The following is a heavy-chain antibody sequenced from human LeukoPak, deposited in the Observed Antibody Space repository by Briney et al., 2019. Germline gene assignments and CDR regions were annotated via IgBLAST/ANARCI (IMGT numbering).Heavy chain of an antibody. V-gene: IGHV3-21*01. CDR2: ISSSSSYI. CDR3: ARDEDNYYDSSGYSHGDY. Sequence: GGSLRLSCTTSGFTFGDYAMNWVRQAPGKGLEWVSSISSSSSYIYYADSVKGRFTISRDNAKNSLYLQMNSLRAEDTAVYYCARDEDNYYDSSGYSHGDYWGQGTLVTVSS. J-gene: IGHJ4*02. D-gene: IGHD3-22*01. CDR1: GFTFGDYA.